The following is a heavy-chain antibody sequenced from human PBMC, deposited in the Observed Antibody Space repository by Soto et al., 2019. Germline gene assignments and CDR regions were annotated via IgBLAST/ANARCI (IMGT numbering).Heavy chain of an antibody. J-gene: IGHJ5*02. D-gene: IGHD6-19*01. CDR1: GFTVGSAW. CDR2: VNSKVDGGTT. Sequence: EVQLVESGGGLVKPGGSLRLGCEVSGFTVGSAWMNWVRQAPGKGLVWVGRVNSKVDGGTTDYAEPVKGRFTISMDDSKNTLYLTMETPKTEDTGVYYCTSGPQRSLTEEVAGSWGQGTVVTVSS. CDR3: TSGPQRSLTEEVAGS. V-gene: IGHV3-15*07.